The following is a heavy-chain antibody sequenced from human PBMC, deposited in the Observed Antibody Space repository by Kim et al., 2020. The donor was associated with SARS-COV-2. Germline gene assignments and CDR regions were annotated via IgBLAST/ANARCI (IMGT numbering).Heavy chain of an antibody. CDR3: ASGLGTTGTNYFDY. D-gene: IGHD1-1*01. J-gene: IGHJ4*02. Sequence: ASVKVSCKASGYTFTSYDINWVRQATGQGLEWMGWMNPNSGNTGYAQKFQGRVTMTRNTSISTAYMELSSLRSEDTAVYYCASGLGTTGTNYFDYWGQGTLVTVSS. CDR2: MNPNSGNT. CDR1: GYTFTSYD. V-gene: IGHV1-8*01.